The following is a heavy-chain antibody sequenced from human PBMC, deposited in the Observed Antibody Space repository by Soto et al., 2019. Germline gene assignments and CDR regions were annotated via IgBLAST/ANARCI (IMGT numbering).Heavy chain of an antibody. Sequence: PSQTLSLTCAISGDSVSSNSAAWNWIRQSPSRGLEWLGRTYYRSKWYNDYAVSVKSRITINPDTSKNQFSLQLNSVTPEDTSAYYCARDGNCSGGSCYSSPADEAFDIWGQGTMVTVSS. CDR3: ARDGNCSGGSCYSSPADEAFDI. CDR1: GDSVSSNSAA. D-gene: IGHD2-15*01. V-gene: IGHV6-1*01. J-gene: IGHJ3*02. CDR2: TYYRSKWYN.